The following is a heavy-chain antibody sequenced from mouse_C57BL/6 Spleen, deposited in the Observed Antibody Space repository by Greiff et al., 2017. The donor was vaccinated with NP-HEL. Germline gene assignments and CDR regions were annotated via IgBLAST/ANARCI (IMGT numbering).Heavy chain of an antibody. V-gene: IGHV1-59*01. D-gene: IGHD2-2*01. J-gene: IGHJ2*01. Sequence: QVQLQQPGAELVRPGTSVKLSCKASGYTFTSYWMHWVKQRPGQGLEWIGVIDPSDSYTNYNQKFKGKATLTVDTSSSTAYMQLSSLTSEDSAVYYCARDEGIYYGYDGDYFDYWGQGTTLTVSS. CDR3: ARDEGIYYGYDGDYFDY. CDR2: IDPSDSYT. CDR1: GYTFTSYW.